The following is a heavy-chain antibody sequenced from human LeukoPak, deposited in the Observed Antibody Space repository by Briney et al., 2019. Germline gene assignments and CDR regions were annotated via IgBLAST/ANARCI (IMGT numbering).Heavy chain of an antibody. CDR2: ISSTGGTA. Sequence: PGGSLRLSCEASGFTFSSFGMSWVRQAPGKGLEWVSAISSTGGTAYYADSVKGRFTISRDNSKNTLYLQMNSLRAEDTAIYYCAENGDRGAYCSGGSCYPYYYYNMDVWGKGTTVTISS. CDR1: GFTFSSFG. CDR3: AENGDRGAYCSGGSCYPYYYYNMDV. V-gene: IGHV3-23*01. J-gene: IGHJ6*03. D-gene: IGHD2-15*01.